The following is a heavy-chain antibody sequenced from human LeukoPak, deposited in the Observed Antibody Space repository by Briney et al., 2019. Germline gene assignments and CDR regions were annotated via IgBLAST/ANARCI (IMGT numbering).Heavy chain of an antibody. V-gene: IGHV3-33*01. CDR2: IWYDGSNK. Sequence: GGSLRLSCAASGFTFSSYGMHWVRQAPGKGLEWVAVIWYDGSNKYYADSVKGRFTISRDNSKNTLYLQMNSLRAEDTAVYYCARGGDILTGYHIRTIDYWGQGTLVTVSS. J-gene: IGHJ4*02. CDR1: GFTFSSYG. D-gene: IGHD3-9*01. CDR3: ARGGDILTGYHIRTIDY.